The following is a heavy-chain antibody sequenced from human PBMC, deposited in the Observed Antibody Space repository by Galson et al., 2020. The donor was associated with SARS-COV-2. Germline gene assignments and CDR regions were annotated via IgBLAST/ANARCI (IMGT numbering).Heavy chain of an antibody. J-gene: IGHJ4*02. V-gene: IGHV4-39*01. Sequence: ETSETLSLTCTVTGGSLTSGSHFWGWIRQPPGKGLEWIASISYNGHTHYNPSLRSRLTISVDTSKNQFSLSRTSVTAADTAIYYCARQVYDILTDYYTFDFWGPGILVTVSS. D-gene: IGHD3-9*01. CDR3: ARQVYDILTDYYTFDF. CDR2: ISYNGHT. CDR1: GGSLTSGSHF.